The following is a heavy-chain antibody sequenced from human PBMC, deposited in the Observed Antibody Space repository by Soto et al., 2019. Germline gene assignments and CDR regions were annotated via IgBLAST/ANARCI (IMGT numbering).Heavy chain of an antibody. CDR1: GLTFSNAG. CDR2: IKSKTDGGTT. V-gene: IGHV3-15*01. CDR3: TTPEYSSHKKYYYYYGMDV. Sequence: GGSLRLSCAASGLTFSNAGMSWVRQAPGKGLEWVGRIKSKTDGGTTDYAAPVKGRFTISRDDSKNTLYLQMNSLKTEDTAVYYSTTPEYSSHKKYYYYYGMDVWGKGTTVTVSS. D-gene: IGHD6-6*01. J-gene: IGHJ6*04.